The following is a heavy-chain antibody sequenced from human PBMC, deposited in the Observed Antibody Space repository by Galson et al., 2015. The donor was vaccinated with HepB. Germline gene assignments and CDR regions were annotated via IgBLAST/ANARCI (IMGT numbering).Heavy chain of an antibody. J-gene: IGHJ5*02. CDR2: IWYDGSNK. CDR3: ARGSGYGDYVRPGWFDP. CDR1: GFTFSSYG. Sequence: SLRLSCAASGFTFSSYGMHWVRQAPGKGLEWVEVIWYDGSNKYYADSVKGRFTISRDNSKNTLYLQMNSLRAEDTAVYYCARGSGYGDYVRPGWFDPWGQGTLVTVSS. D-gene: IGHD4-17*01. V-gene: IGHV3-33*08.